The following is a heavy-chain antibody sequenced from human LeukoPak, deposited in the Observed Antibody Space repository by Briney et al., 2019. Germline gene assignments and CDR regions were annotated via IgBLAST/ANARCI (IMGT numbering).Heavy chain of an antibody. CDR2: INHSGST. J-gene: IGHJ4*02. CDR3: ARGWSYYCDY. D-gene: IGHD1-26*01. CDR1: GFTFSSYA. Sequence: PGGSLRLSCAASGFTFSSYAMSWIRQPPGKGLEWIGEINHSGSTNYNPSFKSRVTISVDTSKNQFSLKLSSVTAADTAVYYCARGWSYYCDYWGQGTLVTVSS. V-gene: IGHV4-34*01.